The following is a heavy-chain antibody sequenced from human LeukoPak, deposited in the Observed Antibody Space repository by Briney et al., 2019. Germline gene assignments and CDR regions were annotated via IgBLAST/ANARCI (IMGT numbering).Heavy chain of an antibody. J-gene: IGHJ5*02. D-gene: IGHD6-19*01. CDR1: GGPFSDYY. Sequence: SETLSLTCAVDGGPFSDYYWSWIHQPPGKGLEWIGEINHSGSTNYNPSLKSRVTISVDTSKNQFSLKLSSVTAADTAVYYCARVYSSGLGHVDPWGQGTLVTVSS. CDR2: INHSGST. V-gene: IGHV4-34*01. CDR3: ARVYSSGLGHVDP.